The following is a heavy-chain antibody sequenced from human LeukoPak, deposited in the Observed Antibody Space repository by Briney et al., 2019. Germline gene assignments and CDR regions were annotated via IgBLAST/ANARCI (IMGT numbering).Heavy chain of an antibody. CDR1: GGTFSSYT. V-gene: IGHV1-69*04. CDR3: ARDIVVVAAAIGWYFDL. Sequence: SVKVSCKASGGTFSSYTISWVRQAPGQGLEWMGRIIPILGIANYAQKFQGRVTITADKSTSTAYMELSSLRSEDTAVYYCARDIVVVAAAIGWYFDLWGRGTLVTVSS. CDR2: IIPILGIA. D-gene: IGHD2-2*02. J-gene: IGHJ2*01.